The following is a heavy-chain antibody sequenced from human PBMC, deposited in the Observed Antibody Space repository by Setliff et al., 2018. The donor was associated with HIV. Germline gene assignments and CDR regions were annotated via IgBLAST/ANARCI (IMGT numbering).Heavy chain of an antibody. CDR2: INPNSGGT. D-gene: IGHD3-22*01. V-gene: IGHV1-2*02. J-gene: IGHJ6*03. CDR1: GYTFTGYY. Sequence: GASVKVSCKASGYTFTGYYMHWVRQAPGQGLEWMGWINPNSGGTNYAQKFQGRVTMTRDTSISTAYMELSRVKSDDTAVYYCARGMDDSSGYYYGYYDYYMDVWGKGTTVTVSS. CDR3: ARGMDDSSGYYYGYYDYYMDV.